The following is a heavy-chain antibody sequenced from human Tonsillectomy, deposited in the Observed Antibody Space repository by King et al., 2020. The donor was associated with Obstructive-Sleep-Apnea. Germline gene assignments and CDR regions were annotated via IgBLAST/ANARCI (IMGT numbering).Heavy chain of an antibody. CDR3: AKDIRDYYDSSGYIDY. CDR1: GFNFDDYA. V-gene: IGHV3-9*01. CDR2: ISWNSGSI. J-gene: IGHJ4*02. Sequence: VQLVESGGGLVQPGRSLRLSCAASGFNFDDYAMHWVRQAPGKGLEWVSGISWNSGSIGYADSVKGRFTISRDNAKNSLYLQMNSLRAEDTALYYCAKDIRDYYDSSGYIDYWGQGTLVTVSS. D-gene: IGHD3-22*01.